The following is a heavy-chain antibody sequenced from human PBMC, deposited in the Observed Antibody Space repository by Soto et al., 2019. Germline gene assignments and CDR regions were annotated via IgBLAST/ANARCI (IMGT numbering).Heavy chain of an antibody. D-gene: IGHD3-22*01. J-gene: IGHJ2*01. Sequence: QVELVQSGAEVKKPGSSVKVSCQASEDTFRNYAISWVRQAPGQGLEWMGGIIPIFGTANYAQKFQGRVTITADTFANTVYLELSSLRSEDTAVYYWASTKYDSSAYYYWYLGLWGRGTLVTVSS. CDR2: IIPIFGTA. CDR3: ASTKYDSSAYYYWYLGL. V-gene: IGHV1-69*06. CDR1: EDTFRNYA.